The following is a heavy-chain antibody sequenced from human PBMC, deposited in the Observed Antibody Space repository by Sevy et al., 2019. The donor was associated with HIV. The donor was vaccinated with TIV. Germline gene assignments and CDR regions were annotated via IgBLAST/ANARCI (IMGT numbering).Heavy chain of an antibody. D-gene: IGHD2-2*01. J-gene: IGHJ3*02. Sequence: GGSLRLSCAASGFTFSSYSMNWVRQAPGKGLEWVSYISSSSSTIYYADSVKGRFTISRDNAKNSLYLQMNSLRAEDTAVYYCARDTRDGPATLPVTAFQPRHAFDIWGQGTMVTVSS. CDR1: GFTFSSYS. V-gene: IGHV3-48*01. CDR2: ISSSSSTI. CDR3: ARDTRDGPATLPVTAFQPRHAFDI.